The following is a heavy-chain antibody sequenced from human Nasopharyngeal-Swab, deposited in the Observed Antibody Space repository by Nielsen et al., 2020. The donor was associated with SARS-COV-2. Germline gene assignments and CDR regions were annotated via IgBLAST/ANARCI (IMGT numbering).Heavy chain of an antibody. Sequence: GGSLRLSCAASGFTFSTYWMHWVRQAPGKGLEWISQITGDGSKTNYADSVKGRFTISRDNAKSTLYLQMNSLRPDDTAVYYCAREADSHDFWGQGTLVTVSS. V-gene: IGHV3-74*01. CDR3: AREADSHDF. CDR2: ITGDGSKT. CDR1: GFTFSTYW. J-gene: IGHJ4*02.